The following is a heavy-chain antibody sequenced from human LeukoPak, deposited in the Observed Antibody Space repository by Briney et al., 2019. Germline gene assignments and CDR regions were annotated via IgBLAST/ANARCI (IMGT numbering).Heavy chain of an antibody. CDR1: GFTFRAYI. D-gene: IGHD1-1*01. CDR2: ITSDGTNE. CDR3: AKSLLTTATGTGRAFDI. J-gene: IGHJ3*02. Sequence: GGSLRLSCAASGFTFRAYIMHWVRQAPGKGLEWVAVITSDGTNEYYADAVKGRFTISRDNSKTTLYLHMNSLRAEDTAEYYCAKSLLTTATGTGRAFDIWGQGTMVTVSS. V-gene: IGHV3-30-3*01.